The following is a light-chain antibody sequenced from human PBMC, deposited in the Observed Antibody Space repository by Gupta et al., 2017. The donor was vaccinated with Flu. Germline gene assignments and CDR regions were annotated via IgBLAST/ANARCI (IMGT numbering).Light chain of an antibody. CDR3: QHVDQYPVT. V-gene: IGKV1-9*01. CDR2: AGS. Sequence: DIQLTQSPSFLSASVGDRVAMTCRDSQAISASLAWYQQKPGEVPKLLIYAGSTWHTEVPSRFSGSGSGTEFTLTISSLQPEDFGIYYCQHVDQYPVTFGRGTKVEIK. CDR1: QAISAS. J-gene: IGKJ4*01.